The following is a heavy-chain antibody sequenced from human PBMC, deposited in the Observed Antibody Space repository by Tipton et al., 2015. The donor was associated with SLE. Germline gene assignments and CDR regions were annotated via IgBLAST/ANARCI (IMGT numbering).Heavy chain of an antibody. CDR1: GGSISSGSYY. CDR3: ARDRGYDAFDI. CDR2: IYTSGST. V-gene: IGHV4-61*09. Sequence: TLSLTCTVSGGSISSGSYYWSWIRQPAGKGLEWIGYIYTSGSTNYNPSLKSRVTISVDTSKNQFSLKLSSVTAADTAVYYCARDRGYDAFDIWGQGTMVTVSS. D-gene: IGHD3-16*01. J-gene: IGHJ3*02.